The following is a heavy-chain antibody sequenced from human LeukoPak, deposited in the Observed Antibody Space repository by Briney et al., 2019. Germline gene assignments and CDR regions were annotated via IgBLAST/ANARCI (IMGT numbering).Heavy chain of an antibody. Sequence: PGGSLRLSCAASGFTFSSYSINWVRQAPGKGLEWVSYISSSSTTTHYADSVKGRFTISRDNAKNSLYLQMDSLGAEDTAVYYCALRRGGCSGGTCYQYFDYWGQGTLVTVSS. J-gene: IGHJ4*02. CDR1: GFTFSSYS. CDR3: ALRRGGCSGGTCYQYFDY. CDR2: ISSSSTTT. V-gene: IGHV3-48*04. D-gene: IGHD2-15*01.